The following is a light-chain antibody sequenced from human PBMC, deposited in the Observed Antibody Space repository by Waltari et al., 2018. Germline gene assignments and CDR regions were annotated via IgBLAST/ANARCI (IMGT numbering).Light chain of an antibody. CDR1: QSLLHSSGNTF. Sequence: DIVMTQSPLSLPVTPGAPASLSCRSSQSLLHSSGNTFLDWYVQKPGQAPQLLIYLVSNRASGVPDRFSGRGSGTDFTLKISRVEAEDVGLYYCMQARQTPWTFGQGTKVEIK. CDR2: LVS. V-gene: IGKV2-28*01. J-gene: IGKJ1*01. CDR3: MQARQTPWT.